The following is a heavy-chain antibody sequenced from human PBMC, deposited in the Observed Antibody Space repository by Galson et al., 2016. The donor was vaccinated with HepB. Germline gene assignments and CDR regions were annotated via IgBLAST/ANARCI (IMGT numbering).Heavy chain of an antibody. Sequence: SLRLSCAVRGFTFENYGMHWVRQAPGKGPEWLSLISHEGANKYYADSVKGRFTISRDNSENTLYLQMNSLRPEDTAFYYCAKVSDYHDSSGLFDYWGQGTQVTVSS. J-gene: IGHJ4*02. D-gene: IGHD3-22*01. V-gene: IGHV3-30*18. CDR2: ISHEGANK. CDR1: GFTFENYG. CDR3: AKVSDYHDSSGLFDY.